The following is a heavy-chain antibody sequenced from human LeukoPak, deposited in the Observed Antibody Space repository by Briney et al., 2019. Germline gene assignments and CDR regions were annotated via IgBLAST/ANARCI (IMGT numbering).Heavy chain of an antibody. CDR1: GFTFSSYA. Sequence: PGRSLRLSCAASGFTFSSYAMHWVRQAPGKGLEWVAVISYDGSNKYYADSVKGRFTISRDNSKNTLYLQMNSLRAEDTAVYYCARDRDFWSGYYLDYWGQGTLVTVSS. CDR2: ISYDGSNK. J-gene: IGHJ4*02. D-gene: IGHD3-3*01. V-gene: IGHV3-30-3*01. CDR3: ARDRDFWSGYYLDY.